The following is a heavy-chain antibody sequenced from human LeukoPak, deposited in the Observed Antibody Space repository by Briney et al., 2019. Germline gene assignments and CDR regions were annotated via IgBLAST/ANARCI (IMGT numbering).Heavy chain of an antibody. CDR3: ARVGSIAAAGTPDY. CDR1: VVFLTDYY. Sequence: GAPRLSRAPSVVFLTDYYMSSGPPAPREGLGWLLYIRGSGSDTNYADSVKGRFTTSRDKAKNSLYLQMNSLRAEDTAVYYCARVGSIAAAGTPDYWGQRTLVTVSS. V-gene: IGHV3-11*06. D-gene: IGHD6-13*01. J-gene: IGHJ4*02. CDR2: IRGSGSDT.